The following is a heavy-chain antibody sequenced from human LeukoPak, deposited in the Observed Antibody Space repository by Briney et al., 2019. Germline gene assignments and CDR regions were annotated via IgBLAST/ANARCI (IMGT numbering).Heavy chain of an antibody. D-gene: IGHD5-18*01. J-gene: IGHJ4*02. Sequence: AASVKVSCKASGFTFTSPAVQWVRQARGQRLEWIGWIVVGSGNTNYAQKFQERVTITRDMSTSTAYMELSSLRSEDTAVYYCAAVGGATAPDYWGQGTLVTVSS. CDR1: GFTFTSPA. V-gene: IGHV1-58*01. CDR3: AAVGGATAPDY. CDR2: IVVGSGNT.